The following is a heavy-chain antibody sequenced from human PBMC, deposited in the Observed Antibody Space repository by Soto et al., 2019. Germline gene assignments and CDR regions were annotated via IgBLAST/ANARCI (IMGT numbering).Heavy chain of an antibody. V-gene: IGHV4-59*08. D-gene: IGHD2-15*01. J-gene: IGHJ4*02. CDR2: IYYSGST. CDR3: ARRYCSGSNCYSGFDY. Sequence: SETLSLTCTVSGGSISSYHWSWIRQPPGKGLEWIGYIYYSGSTNYNPSLKSRVTISVDTSKNQFSLKLTSVTAADTAVYYCARRYCSGSNCYSGFDYWGQGTLVTVSS. CDR1: GGSISSYH.